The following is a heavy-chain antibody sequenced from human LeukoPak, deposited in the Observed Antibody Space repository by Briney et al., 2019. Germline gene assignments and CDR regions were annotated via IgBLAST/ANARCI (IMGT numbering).Heavy chain of an antibody. Sequence: GGSLRLSCAASGFTFSSYAMTWVRQAPGKGLEWVSAISGSGSNTYYADSVKGRFTMSRDNSKNTVYLQMNGLRAEDTAVYYCAKSNYDRSGYLGYWGQGTLVTVSS. CDR3: AKSNYDRSGYLGY. CDR2: ISGSGSNT. V-gene: IGHV3-23*01. J-gene: IGHJ4*02. CDR1: GFTFSSYA. D-gene: IGHD3-22*01.